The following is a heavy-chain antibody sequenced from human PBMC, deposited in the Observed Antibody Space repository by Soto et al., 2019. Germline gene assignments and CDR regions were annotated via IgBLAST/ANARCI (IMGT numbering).Heavy chain of an antibody. D-gene: IGHD5-12*01. V-gene: IGHV5-10-1*01. J-gene: IGHJ6*02. Sequence: PGESLKISCKGSGYSFTSYWISWVRQMPGKGLEWMGRIDPSDSYTNYSPSFQGHVTISADKSISTAYLQWSSLKASDTAMYYCARADGYNSYYYGMDVWGQGTTVTVSS. CDR1: GYSFTSYW. CDR3: ARADGYNSYYYGMDV. CDR2: IDPSDSYT.